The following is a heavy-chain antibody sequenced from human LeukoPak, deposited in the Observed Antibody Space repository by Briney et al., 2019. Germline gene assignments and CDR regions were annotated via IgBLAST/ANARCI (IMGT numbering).Heavy chain of an antibody. V-gene: IGHV4-30-4*08. CDR1: GGSISSGDYY. CDR3: ARAPTTNGDFDY. CDR2: IYHSGST. D-gene: IGHD4-17*01. J-gene: IGHJ4*02. Sequence: SETLSLTCTVSGGSISSGDYYWSWIRQPPGKGLEWIGYIYHSGSTYYNPSLKSRVTISVDTSKNQFSLKLSSVTAADTAVYYCARAPTTNGDFDYWGQGTLVTVFS.